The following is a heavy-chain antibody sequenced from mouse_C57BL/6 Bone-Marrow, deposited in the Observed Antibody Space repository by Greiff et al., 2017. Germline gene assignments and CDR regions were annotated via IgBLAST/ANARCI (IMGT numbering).Heavy chain of an antibody. J-gene: IGHJ3*01. V-gene: IGHV2-2*01. Sequence: QVQLQQSGPDLVQPSQSLSITCTVSGFSLTSYGVTWVRQSPGQGLEWLGVIWSGGSTDYNAAFISRLGLIKDISKSQVCCKMDDLQADDTAIYYCARSLCAYWGQGTLVTVSA. CDR3: ARSLCAY. CDR1: GFSLTSYG. CDR2: IWSGGST.